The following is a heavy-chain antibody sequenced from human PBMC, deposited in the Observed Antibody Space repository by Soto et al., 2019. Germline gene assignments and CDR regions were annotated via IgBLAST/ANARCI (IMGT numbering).Heavy chain of an antibody. CDR1: GFTFSSYA. D-gene: IGHD3-9*01. CDR3: ARVLRYFDWLFPGDYYYYYGMDV. CDR2: ISYDGSNK. Sequence: PWGSLRLSCAASGFTFSSYAMHWVRQAPGKGLEWVAVISYDGSNKYYADSVKGRFTISRDNSKNTLYLQMNSLRAEDTAVYYCARVLRYFDWLFPGDYYYYYGMDVWGQGTTVTVSS. J-gene: IGHJ6*02. V-gene: IGHV3-30-3*01.